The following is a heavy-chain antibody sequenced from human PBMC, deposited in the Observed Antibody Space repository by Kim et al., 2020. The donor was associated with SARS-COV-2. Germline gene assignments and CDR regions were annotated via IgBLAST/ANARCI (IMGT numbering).Heavy chain of an antibody. CDR2: T. J-gene: IGHJ5*02. D-gene: IGHD6-19*01. V-gene: IGHV1-46*01. Sequence: TSYAQKFQGRVTMTRDTSTSTVYMELSSLRSEDTAVYYCARGRSIAVAGTWGQGTLVTVSS. CDR3: ARGRSIAVAGT.